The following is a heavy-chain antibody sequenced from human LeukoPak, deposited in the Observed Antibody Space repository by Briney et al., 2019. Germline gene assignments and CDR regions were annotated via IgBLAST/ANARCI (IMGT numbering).Heavy chain of an antibody. CDR2: IKQDGSEK. CDR1: GFTFSSYW. CDR3: ARDSEGGSYYFDH. Sequence: PGGSLRLSCAASGFTFSSYWMSWVRQAPGKGLEWVANIKQDGSEKYYVDSVKGRFTISRDNAKSSLYLQMNSLRAEDTAVYYCARDSEGGSYYFDHWGQGTLVTVSS. D-gene: IGHD3-16*01. V-gene: IGHV3-7*03. J-gene: IGHJ4*02.